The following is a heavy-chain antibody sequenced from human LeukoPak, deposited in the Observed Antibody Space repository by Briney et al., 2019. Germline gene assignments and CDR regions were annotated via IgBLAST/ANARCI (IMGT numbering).Heavy chain of an antibody. D-gene: IGHD3-3*01. V-gene: IGHV3-21*01. CDR1: GFTFSSYS. CDR3: ARDLTIFGVVTNFDY. Sequence: GGSLRLSCAASGFTFSSYSMNWVRQAPGKGLEWVSSISSSSSYIYYADSVKGRFTISRDNAKNSLYLQMNSLRAEDTAVYYCARDLTIFGVVTNFDYWGQGTLVTVSS. J-gene: IGHJ4*02. CDR2: ISSSSSYI.